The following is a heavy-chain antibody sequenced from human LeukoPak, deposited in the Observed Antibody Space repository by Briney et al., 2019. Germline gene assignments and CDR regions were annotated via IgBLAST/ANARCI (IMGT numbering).Heavy chain of an antibody. CDR3: ARRGLNNWFDP. CDR2: IYYSGST. V-gene: IGHV4-39*07. CDR1: GGSISSSSYY. Sequence: KSSETLSLTCTVSGGSISSSSYYWGWIRQPPGKGLEWIGSIYYSGSTYYNPSLKSRVTISVDTSKNQFSLKLSSVTAADTAVYYCARRGLNNWFDPWGQGTLVTVSS. J-gene: IGHJ5*02.